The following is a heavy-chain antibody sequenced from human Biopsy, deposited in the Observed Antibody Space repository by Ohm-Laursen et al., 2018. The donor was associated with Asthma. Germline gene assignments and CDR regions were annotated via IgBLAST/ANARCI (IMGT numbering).Heavy chain of an antibody. CDR3: AAGPYDGTLTGHQYFEY. D-gene: IGHD3-9*01. Sequence: SLRLSCSAYGITFSTYGMHWVRQAPGKGLEWVAGISIEGRKTIDAEAVRGRFSISRNNLSKTLFLQMTSLTLEDTAVYYCAAGPYDGTLTGHQYFEYWGRGSLITVSS. CDR1: GITFSTYG. J-gene: IGHJ4*02. V-gene: IGHV3-30*19. CDR2: ISIEGRKT.